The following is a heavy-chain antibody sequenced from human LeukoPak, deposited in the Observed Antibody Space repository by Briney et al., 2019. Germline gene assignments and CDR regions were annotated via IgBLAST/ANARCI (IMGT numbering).Heavy chain of an antibody. D-gene: IGHD2-2*01. V-gene: IGHV1-2*02. CDR1: GYTFTGYY. Sequence: ASVKVSCKASGYTFTGYYMHWVRQAPGQGLECMGWINPNSGGTNYAQKFQGRVTMTRDTSISTAYMELSRLRSDDTAVYYCARASIVVVPAAMGGNWFDPWGQGTLVTVSS. CDR2: INPNSGGT. CDR3: ARASIVVVPAAMGGNWFDP. J-gene: IGHJ5*02.